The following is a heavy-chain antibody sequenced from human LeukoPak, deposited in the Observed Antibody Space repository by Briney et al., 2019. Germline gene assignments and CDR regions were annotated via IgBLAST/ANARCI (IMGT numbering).Heavy chain of an antibody. CDR2: IYYSGST. CDR3: AKNSGSYRFGFDI. D-gene: IGHD1-26*01. J-gene: IGHJ3*02. V-gene: IGHV4-39*01. CDR1: GGSIRNSSFY. Sequence: NPSETLSLTCAVSGGSIRNSSFYWGWIRQPPGKGLEWIGSIYYSGSTYYNPSLKSRVTISVDTSKNQFSLKLSSVTAADTAVYYCAKNSGSYRFGFDIWGQGTMVTVSS.